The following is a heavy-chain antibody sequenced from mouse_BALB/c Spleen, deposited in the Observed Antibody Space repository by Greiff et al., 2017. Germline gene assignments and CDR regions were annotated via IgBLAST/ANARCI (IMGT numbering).Heavy chain of an antibody. CDR2: IWSGGST. CDR1: GFSLTSYG. D-gene: IGHD2-14*01. V-gene: IGHV2-2*02. CDR3: ARSYRYDGAWFAY. Sequence: VKLQESGPGLVQPSQSLSITCTVSGFSLTSYGVHWVRQSPGKGLEWLGVIWSGGSTDYNAAFISRLSISKDNSKSQVFFKMNSLQANDTAIYYCARSYRYDGAWFAYWGQGTLVTVSA. J-gene: IGHJ3*01.